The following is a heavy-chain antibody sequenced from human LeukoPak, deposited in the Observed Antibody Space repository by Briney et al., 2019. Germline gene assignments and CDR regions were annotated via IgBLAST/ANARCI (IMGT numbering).Heavy chain of an antibody. V-gene: IGHV3-23*01. Sequence: PGGSLRLSCAASGFTFSSYAMSWVRQAPGKGLEWVSAISGSGGSTYYADSVKGRFTISRVNSKNTLYLQMNSLRAEDTAVYYCAKPSSSWYEYYFDYWGQGTLVTVSS. J-gene: IGHJ4*02. CDR3: AKPSSSWYEYYFDY. CDR1: GFTFSSYA. CDR2: ISGSGGST. D-gene: IGHD6-13*01.